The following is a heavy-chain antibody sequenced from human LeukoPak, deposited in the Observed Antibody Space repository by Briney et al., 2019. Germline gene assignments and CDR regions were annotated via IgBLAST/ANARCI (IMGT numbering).Heavy chain of an antibody. Sequence: PGRSLRLSCAASGFTFSSYAMHWVRQAPGKGLEWVAVISYDGSNKYYADSVKGRFTISRDNSKNTLYLQMNSLRAEDTAVYYCARDGYSGYDYGDYFDYWGQGTLATVSS. D-gene: IGHD5-12*01. J-gene: IGHJ4*02. CDR2: ISYDGSNK. V-gene: IGHV3-30*04. CDR3: ARDGYSGYDYGDYFDY. CDR1: GFTFSSYA.